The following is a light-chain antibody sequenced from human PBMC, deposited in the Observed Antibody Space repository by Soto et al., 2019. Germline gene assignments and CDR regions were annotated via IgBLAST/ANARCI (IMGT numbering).Light chain of an antibody. CDR3: QAWDSVSDVV. CDR2: QDT. J-gene: IGLJ2*01. V-gene: IGLV3-1*01. Sequence: SYELTQPPSVSVSPGQTASITCSGDNLGDKFTCWYQQKPGQSPVLLIYQDTRRPSGIPERFSGSNSGNTTTLTISGTQAMDEADYYCQAWDSVSDVVFGGGTKLTVL. CDR1: NLGDKF.